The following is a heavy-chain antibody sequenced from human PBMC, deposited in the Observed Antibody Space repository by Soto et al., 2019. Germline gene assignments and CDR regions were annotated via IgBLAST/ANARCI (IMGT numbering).Heavy chain of an antibody. CDR2: ISAYNGNT. V-gene: IGHV1-18*01. CDR3: ARDRESSGWPDYYYYGMDV. CDR1: GYTFICYG. Sequence: ASLKVACNASGYTFICYGISSVRHAPGQGLEWMGWISAYNGNTNYAQKLQGRVTMTTETSTSTAYMELRSLRSDDTAVYYRARDRESSGWPDYYYYGMDVWGQETTVTVSS. J-gene: IGHJ6*01. D-gene: IGHD6-19*01.